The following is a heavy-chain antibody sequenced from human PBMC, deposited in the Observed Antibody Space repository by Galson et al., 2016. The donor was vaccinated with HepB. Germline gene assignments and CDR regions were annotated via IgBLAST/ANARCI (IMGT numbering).Heavy chain of an antibody. J-gene: IGHJ5*02. Sequence: SLRLSCAVSEFTFSGYAMNWVRQAPGKGLEWVANIQQDGTERNYVDSVRGRFTISRDNAKDSLYLQMNSLRPEDTAIYYCAKEEGWPVNWFEPWGPGPLVIVSS. CDR1: EFTFSGYA. CDR2: IQQDGTER. D-gene: IGHD2-15*01. V-gene: IGHV3-7*04. CDR3: AKEEGWPVNWFEP.